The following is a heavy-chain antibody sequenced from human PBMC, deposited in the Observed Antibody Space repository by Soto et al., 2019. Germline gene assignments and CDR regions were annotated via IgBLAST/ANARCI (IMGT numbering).Heavy chain of an antibody. CDR2: ISWNGGSI. D-gene: IGHD1-26*01. Sequence: EVQLVESGGGLEQPGGSLRLSCAASGFIFDDYAMHWVRQAPGKGLEWVAGISWNGGSIGYAESVKARFTISRDNAKNSLYLQMKSLRDEDTALYYCGKDISGRGSFYYYYGLDVWGQGTTVTVSS. V-gene: IGHV3-9*01. CDR1: GFIFDDYA. CDR3: GKDISGRGSFYYYYGLDV. J-gene: IGHJ6*02.